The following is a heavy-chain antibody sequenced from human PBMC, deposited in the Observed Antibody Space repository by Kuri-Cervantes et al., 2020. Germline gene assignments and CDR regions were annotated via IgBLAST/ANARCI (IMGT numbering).Heavy chain of an antibody. V-gene: IGHV1-18*01. Sequence: ASVKVSCKASGYTFSSYGISWVRQAPGQGLEWMGWINPYNGNTNYAQKLQGRVTMTTDTSTSTVYMELRSLRSDDTAVYYCARDRPRRSTVPRGAFDIWGQGTMVTVSS. J-gene: IGHJ3*02. CDR2: INPYNGNT. CDR3: ARDRPRRSTVPRGAFDI. CDR1: GYTFSSYG. D-gene: IGHD4-17*01.